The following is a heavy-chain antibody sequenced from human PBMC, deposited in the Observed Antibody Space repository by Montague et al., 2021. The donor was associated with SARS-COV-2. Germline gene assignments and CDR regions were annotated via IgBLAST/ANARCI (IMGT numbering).Heavy chain of an antibody. D-gene: IGHD5-12*01. CDR2: IYDSGST. CDR1: GGSISSSNYY. CDR3: ARRGRKLLPVATTIGGFDI. J-gene: IGHJ3*02. V-gene: IGHV4-39*02. Sequence: SETLSLTCTVSGGSISSSNYYWAWVRQPPGKGLEWIGSIYDSGSTYYNPSLKSRVTICVDTSKNHFSLKLSSVTAADTAVYYCARRGRKLLPVATTIGGFDIWGQGTMVTVSS.